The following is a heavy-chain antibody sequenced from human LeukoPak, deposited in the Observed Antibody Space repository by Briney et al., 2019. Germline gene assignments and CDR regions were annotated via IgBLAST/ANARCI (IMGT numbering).Heavy chain of an antibody. Sequence: ASVKVSCKVSGYTLTQLSMHWVRQAPGQGLEWMGWINPNSGGTNYAQKFQGRVTMTRDTSISTAYMELSRLRSDDTAVYYCARDPGGSGSYYKDYWGQGTLVTVSS. CDR1: GYTLTQLS. CDR3: ARDPGGSGSYYKDY. J-gene: IGHJ4*02. V-gene: IGHV1-2*02. CDR2: INPNSGGT. D-gene: IGHD3-10*01.